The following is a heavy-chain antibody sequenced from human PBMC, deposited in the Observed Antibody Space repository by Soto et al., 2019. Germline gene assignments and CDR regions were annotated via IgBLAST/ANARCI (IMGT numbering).Heavy chain of an antibody. V-gene: IGHV1-69*01. CDR1: GGTFSSYA. J-gene: IGHJ6*02. D-gene: IGHD2-2*01. CDR3: ARRDPTEGYCSSTRCYWGGGMDV. CDR2: IIPIFGTA. Sequence: QVQLVQSGAEVKKPGSSVKVSCKASGGTFSSYAISWVRQAPGQGLEWMGGIIPIFGTANYAQKFQGRVTITADESTSTAYMELSSLRSEDTAVYYCARRDPTEGYCSSTRCYWGGGMDVWGQGTTVTVSS.